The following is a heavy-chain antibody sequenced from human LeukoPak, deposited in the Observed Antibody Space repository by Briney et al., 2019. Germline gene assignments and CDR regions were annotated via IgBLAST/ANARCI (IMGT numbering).Heavy chain of an antibody. CDR3: ARLPRLRYFASDY. CDR2: IYPGDSDT. Sequence: GESLKISCKASGYSFTTYRIGWVRQMPGKGLEWMGIIYPGDSDTRYSPSFQGQVTISADKSISTAYLQWSSLKASDTAMYYCARLPRLRYFASDYWGQGTLVTVSS. CDR1: GYSFTTYR. D-gene: IGHD3-9*01. J-gene: IGHJ4*02. V-gene: IGHV5-51*01.